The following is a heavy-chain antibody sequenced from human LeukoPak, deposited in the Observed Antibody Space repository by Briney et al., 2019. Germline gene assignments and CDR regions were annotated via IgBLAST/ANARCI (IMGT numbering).Heavy chain of an antibody. D-gene: IGHD2-2*01. CDR2: INHSGST. V-gene: IGHV4-34*01. J-gene: IGHJ5*02. Sequence: PSETLSLTCAVYGGSFSGYYWSWIRQPPGKGLEWIGEINHSGSTNYNPSLKSRVTISVDTSKNQFSLKLSSVTAADTAVYYCARWAHTDIVVVPAANIGWFDPWGQGTLVTVSS. CDR3: ARWAHTDIVVVPAANIGWFDP. CDR1: GGSFSGYY.